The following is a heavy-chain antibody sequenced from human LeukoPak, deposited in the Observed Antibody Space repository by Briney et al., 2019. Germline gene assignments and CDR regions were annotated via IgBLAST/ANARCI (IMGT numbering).Heavy chain of an antibody. CDR3: AREDGYNFSPYGAFDI. CDR1: GGTFSSYA. V-gene: IGHV1-69*05. CDR2: IIPIFGTA. Sequence: SVKVSCKASGGTFSSYAISWVRQAPGQGLEWMGGIIPIFGTANYAQKFQGRVTITTDESTSTAYKELSSLRSEDTAVYYCAREDGYNFSPYGAFDIWGQGTMVTVSS. J-gene: IGHJ3*02. D-gene: IGHD5-24*01.